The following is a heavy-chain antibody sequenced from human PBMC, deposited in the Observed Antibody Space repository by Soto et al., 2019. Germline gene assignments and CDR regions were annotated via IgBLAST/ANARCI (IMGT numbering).Heavy chain of an antibody. Sequence: GXSXKVSCKASGYAXTSYGISWGRKAPGQGLQWMGWIIAYNGNTNYAQKLQGRVTMTTHTSTSTAYTELRSMRSDHTAVYYCARDWDSGWYPAAFDISAQGTMVTVSS. CDR3: ARDWDSGWYPAAFDI. D-gene: IGHD6-19*01. CDR1: GYAXTSYG. J-gene: IGHJ3*02. CDR2: IIAYNGNT. V-gene: IGHV1-18*01.